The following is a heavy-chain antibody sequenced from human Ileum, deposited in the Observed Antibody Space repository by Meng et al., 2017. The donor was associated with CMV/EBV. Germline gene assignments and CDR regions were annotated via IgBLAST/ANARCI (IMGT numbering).Heavy chain of an antibody. Sequence: QGQLQESGPGLVKSSETLSLTCTVSGASIGTYYWRCIRQPAGKELEWIGRLDTSGSTNYNSSLRSRITLSVDKAKNQFSLNLNSVTAADTAVYYCARDQDYGLLDSWGQGTLVTVSS. J-gene: IGHJ4*02. CDR1: GASIGTYY. V-gene: IGHV4-4*07. CDR2: LDTSGST. D-gene: IGHD4-17*01. CDR3: ARDQDYGLLDS.